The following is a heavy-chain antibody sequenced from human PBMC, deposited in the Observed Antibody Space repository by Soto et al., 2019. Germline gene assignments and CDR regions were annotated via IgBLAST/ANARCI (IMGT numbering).Heavy chain of an antibody. Sequence: QTLSLTCAISGDSVSSNSAAWNWIRQSPSRGLEWLGRTYCRSNGYNDYALCGKSRITINPDTSKTQFSLQLNSVTPEDTAVYYCERVHEVDWNNVNGAFDIWGQGTMVTVSS. V-gene: IGHV6-1*01. CDR3: ERVHEVDWNNVNGAFDI. CDR1: GDSVSSNSAA. CDR2: TYCRSNGYN. J-gene: IGHJ3*02. D-gene: IGHD1-1*01.